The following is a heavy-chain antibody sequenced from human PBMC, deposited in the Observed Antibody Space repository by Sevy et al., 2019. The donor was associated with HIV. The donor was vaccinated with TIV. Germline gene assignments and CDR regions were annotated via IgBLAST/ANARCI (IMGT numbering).Heavy chain of an antibody. CDR3: TTRLRYFDWLPFDDAFDI. CDR2: IKSKTDGGTT. Sequence: GGSLRLSCAASGFTFSNAWMSWVRQAPGKGLEWVGRIKSKTDGGTTDYAAPVKGRFTISRDDSKNTLYLQMNSLKTEDTAVYYCTTRLRYFDWLPFDDAFDIWGQGTMVTVSS. V-gene: IGHV3-15*01. CDR1: GFTFSNAW. D-gene: IGHD3-9*01. J-gene: IGHJ3*02.